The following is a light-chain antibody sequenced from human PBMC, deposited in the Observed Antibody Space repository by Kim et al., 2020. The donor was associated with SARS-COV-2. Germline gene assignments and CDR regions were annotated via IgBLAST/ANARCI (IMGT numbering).Light chain of an antibody. CDR3: QAWDTTVV. J-gene: IGLJ2*01. CDR2: QDK. CDR1: QLGDKY. Sequence: VSVSPGQTASITCSGDQLGDKYGCWYQKRRGQSPVLVIYQDKNRPSGIPGRLSGSNSGNTATLTISGTQAMDEDDYYCQAWDTTVVFGGGTQLTVL. V-gene: IGLV3-1*01.